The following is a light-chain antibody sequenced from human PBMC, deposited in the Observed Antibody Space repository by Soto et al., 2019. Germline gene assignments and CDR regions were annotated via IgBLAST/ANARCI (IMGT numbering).Light chain of an antibody. CDR2: GAS. CDR1: QSISSA. CDR3: QQGHNWPLT. Sequence: EIVMTQSPATLSVSPGERATLSCRASQSISSALAGYQQKPGHPPRLLIYGASTRATGVPARFTGSGSGSDFTLTISGLQSEDFAVYYCQQGHNWPLTFGQGTRLEI. V-gene: IGKV3-15*01. J-gene: IGKJ2*01.